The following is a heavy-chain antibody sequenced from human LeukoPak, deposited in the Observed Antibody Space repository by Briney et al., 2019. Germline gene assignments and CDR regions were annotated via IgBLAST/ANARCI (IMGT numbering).Heavy chain of an antibody. J-gene: IGHJ4*02. V-gene: IGHV3-23*01. D-gene: IGHD3-22*01. CDR1: GFTFSDYY. Sequence: GGSLRLSCAASGFTFSDYYMSWVRQAPGKGLEWVSAISGSGVSTYYADSVKGRFTISRDNSKNTLYLQMNSLRAEDTAVYYCAQGTYYDSSGYKYYFDYWGQGTLVTVSS. CDR2: ISGSGVST. CDR3: AQGTYYDSSGYKYYFDY.